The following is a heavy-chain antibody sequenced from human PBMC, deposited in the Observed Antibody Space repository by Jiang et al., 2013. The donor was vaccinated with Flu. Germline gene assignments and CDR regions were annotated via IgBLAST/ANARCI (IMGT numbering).Heavy chain of an antibody. CDR1: GFTFSNAW. Sequence: VQLLESGGGLVKPGGSLRLSCAASGFTFSNAWMSWVRQAPGKGLEWVGRIKSKTDGGTTDYAAPVKGRFTISRDDSKNTLYLQMNSLKTEDTAVYYCTTVGNAYCGGDCPFWEFDYWGQGTLVTVSS. D-gene: IGHD2-21*02. CDR2: IKSKTDGGTT. V-gene: IGHV3-15*01. CDR3: TTVGNAYCGGDCPFWEFDY. J-gene: IGHJ4*02.